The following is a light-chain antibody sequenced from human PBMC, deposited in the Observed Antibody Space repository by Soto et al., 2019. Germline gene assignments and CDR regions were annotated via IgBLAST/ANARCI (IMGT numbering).Light chain of an antibody. V-gene: IGKV3-15*01. CDR2: GAS. CDR3: QQYNNLPPDT. Sequence: EIILTQSPASLSVSPGERATLSCRASQSVNNNLAWYQQKPGQAPRLLIYGASTRATGIPGRFSGSGSGTEFTLTITSLQSEDFAVYFCQQYNNLPPDTFGQGTKLEI. CDR1: QSVNNN. J-gene: IGKJ2*01.